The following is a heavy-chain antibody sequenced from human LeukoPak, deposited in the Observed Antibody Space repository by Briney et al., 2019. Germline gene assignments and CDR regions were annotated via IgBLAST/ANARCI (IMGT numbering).Heavy chain of an antibody. V-gene: IGHV1-3*01. CDR2: MNAGNGNT. Sequence: ASVKVSCKASGYTFTSYTIHWVRQAPGQRPEWMGWMNAGNGNTKYSQKFQGRVTLIRDTSAATAHMELSSLTHDDLAVYYCARGRGTSGSNRDFYYYYYMDVWGKGTTVTVSS. CDR3: ARGRGTSGSNRDFYYYYYMDV. D-gene: IGHD2-15*01. CDR1: GYTFTSYT. J-gene: IGHJ6*03.